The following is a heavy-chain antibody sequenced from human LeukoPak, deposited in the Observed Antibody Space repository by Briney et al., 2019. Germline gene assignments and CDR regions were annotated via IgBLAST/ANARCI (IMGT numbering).Heavy chain of an antibody. J-gene: IGHJ4*02. V-gene: IGHV3-30*03. CDR1: GFSFSSYG. D-gene: IGHD3-22*01. CDR2: ISYDGSNK. Sequence: GGSLRLSCAASGFSFSSYGMHWVRQAPGKGLEWVAVISYDGSNKYYADSVKGRFTISRDNSKNTLYLQMNSLRAEDTAVYYCARDLDSSGYLASWGQGTLVTVSS. CDR3: ARDLDSSGYLAS.